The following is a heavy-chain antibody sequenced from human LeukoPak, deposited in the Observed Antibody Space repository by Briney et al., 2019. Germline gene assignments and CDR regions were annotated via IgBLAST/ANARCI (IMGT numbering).Heavy chain of an antibody. Sequence: SGGSLRLSCAASGFTFRTSGMSWVRQAPGKGLEWVSAISGSGVSTYYADSVKGRFTISRDNSKNTLYLQMNSLRAEDTAVYYCAKEYGYTYGEFDYWGQGTLSPSPQ. CDR3: AKEYGYTYGEFDY. D-gene: IGHD5-18*01. J-gene: IGHJ4*02. V-gene: IGHV3-23*01. CDR2: ISGSGVST. CDR1: GFTFRTSG.